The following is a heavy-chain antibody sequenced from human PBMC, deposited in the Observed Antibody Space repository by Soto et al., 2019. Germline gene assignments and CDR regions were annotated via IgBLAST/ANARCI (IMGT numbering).Heavy chain of an antibody. CDR1: GFTFSNYW. CDR3: TRDNWNTV. J-gene: IGHJ3*01. CDR2: IHSDGSST. V-gene: IGHV3-74*01. D-gene: IGHD1-20*01. Sequence: EVKLVESGGGLVQPGGSLRLSCAASGFTFSNYWMHWVRNAAGKGLVWVSRIHSDGSSTFYADSVKGRFTISRDNAKKMVYLQMNSLRAEDTAVYYCTRDNWNTVLCQGTMVTVSS.